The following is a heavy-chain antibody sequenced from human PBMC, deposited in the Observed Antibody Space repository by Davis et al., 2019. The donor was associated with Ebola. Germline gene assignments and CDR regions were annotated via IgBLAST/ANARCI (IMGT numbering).Heavy chain of an antibody. V-gene: IGHV3-7*01. J-gene: IGHJ4*02. D-gene: IGHD2/OR15-2a*01. Sequence: GGSLRLSCAASGFTFSSYWMSWVRQAPGKGLEWVANIKQDGSEKYYVDSVKGRFTISRDNSKNTLYLQMNSLRAEDTAIYYCAKDKGNFYFDYWGQGTLVTVSS. CDR2: IKQDGSEK. CDR3: AKDKGNFYFDY. CDR1: GFTFSSYW.